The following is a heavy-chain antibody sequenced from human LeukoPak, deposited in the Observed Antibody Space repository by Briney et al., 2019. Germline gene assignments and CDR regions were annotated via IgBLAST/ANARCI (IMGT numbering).Heavy chain of an antibody. CDR2: INPSGGST. D-gene: IGHD3-16*02. V-gene: IGHV3-23*01. J-gene: IGHJ3*02. Sequence: GGSLRFSCAASGFTLSTYAMNWVRQAPGKGLEWVSGINPSGGSTYYADSVKGRFTISRDNSKNTLYLQMNSLRAEDTAVYYCARGPLDAFDIWGQGTMVTVSS. CDR1: GFTLSTYA. CDR3: ARGPLDAFDI.